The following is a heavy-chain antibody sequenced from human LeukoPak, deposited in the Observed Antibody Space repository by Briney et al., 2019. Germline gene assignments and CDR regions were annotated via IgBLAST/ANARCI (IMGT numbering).Heavy chain of an antibody. CDR3: AKDRQGLAEKDAFDI. D-gene: IGHD6-19*01. J-gene: IGHJ3*02. CDR1: GFTFSSYG. V-gene: IGHV3-23*01. CDR2: ISGSGGST. Sequence: PGGSLRLSCAASGFTFSSYGMSWVRQAPGKGLEWVSVISGSGGSTYYADSVKGRFTISRDNSKNTLYLQMNSLRAKHTAVYYCAKDRQGLAEKDAFDIWGQGTMVTVSS.